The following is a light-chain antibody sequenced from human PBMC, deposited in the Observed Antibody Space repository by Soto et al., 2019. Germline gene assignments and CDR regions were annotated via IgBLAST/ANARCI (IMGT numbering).Light chain of an antibody. CDR2: EVS. Sequence: QSALAQPASVSGSPGQAITISCTGTSSDVGGYDYVSWYQQHPGKAPKLMIYEVSNRAPGVSSRFSGSRSGNTASLTISGLQAEDEAYYYCASHAGRKNIIFGGGTKLTVL. V-gene: IGLV2-14*01. CDR3: ASHAGRKNII. CDR1: SSDVGGYDY. J-gene: IGLJ2*01.